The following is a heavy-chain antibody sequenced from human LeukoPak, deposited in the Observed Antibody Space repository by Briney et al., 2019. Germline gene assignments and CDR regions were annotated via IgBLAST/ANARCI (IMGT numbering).Heavy chain of an antibody. Sequence: PGXXLRPSCAASGFTFSTYEMNWVRQAPGKGMEWVSYISSSGSRIYYADSVKGRFTISRDNAKNSLYLQMNSLRAEDTAVYYCARDRINWNDGLDPWGQGTLVTVSS. D-gene: IGHD1-20*01. CDR2: ISSSGSRI. CDR1: GFTFSTYE. V-gene: IGHV3-48*03. CDR3: ARDRINWNDGLDP. J-gene: IGHJ5*02.